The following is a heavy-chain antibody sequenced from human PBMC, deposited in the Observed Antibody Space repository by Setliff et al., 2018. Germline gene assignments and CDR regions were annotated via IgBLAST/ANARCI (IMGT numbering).Heavy chain of an antibody. V-gene: IGHV3-23*03. J-gene: IGHJ4*02. CDR2: ISSDGTSI. D-gene: IGHD3-16*01. CDR3: AKPQVELRWGFES. Sequence: GESLKISCAASGLTFSSDAMTWVRQTPGKGLEWVSVISSDGTSIYYADSVKGRFTISRDNSKNTLYLQMNRLRAEDTAIYYCAKPQVELRWGFESWGQGTLVTVS. CDR1: GLTFSSDA.